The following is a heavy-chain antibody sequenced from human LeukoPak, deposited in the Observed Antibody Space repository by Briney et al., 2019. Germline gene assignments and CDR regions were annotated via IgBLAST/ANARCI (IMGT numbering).Heavy chain of an antibody. J-gene: IGHJ4*02. CDR1: GYTFTSYD. CDR2: MNPNSGNT. CDR3: ALGCSSTSCLVGDY. V-gene: IGHV1-8*01. Sequence: ASVKVSCKASGYTFTSYDINWVRQATGQGLEWMGWMNPNSGNTGYAQKFQGRVTMTRDTSISTAYMELSRLRSDDTAVYYCALGCSSTSCLVGDYWGQGTLVTVSS. D-gene: IGHD2-2*01.